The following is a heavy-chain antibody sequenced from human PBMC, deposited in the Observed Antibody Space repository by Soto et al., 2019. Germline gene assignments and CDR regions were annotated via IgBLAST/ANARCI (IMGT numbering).Heavy chain of an antibody. D-gene: IGHD1-1*01. V-gene: IGHV4-59*08. CDR3: VRQGIGNLHGLVDV. Sequence: QVHLQQSGPGLVKPSETLSLTCTVSSGPSSSHNWGWIRQSPGRGLEWIGYVYNTGGTSYNPSLKSRVTISADTSANHISLTLSSVTAADTAIYYCVRQGIGNLHGLVDVWRQGTTVSVSS. CDR1: SGPSSSHN. J-gene: IGHJ6*02. CDR2: VYNTGGT.